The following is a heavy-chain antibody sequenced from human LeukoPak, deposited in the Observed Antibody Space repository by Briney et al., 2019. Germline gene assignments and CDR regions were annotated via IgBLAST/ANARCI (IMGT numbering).Heavy chain of an antibody. CDR3: ARAVRGSTTYYFDY. CDR1: GVSCGSFTSYS. V-gene: IGHV4-4*07. J-gene: IGHJ4*02. Sequence: SETLSLTCSVSGVSCGSFTSYSWTWIRQSAEKGLEWIGRVYTSGITNFTPSLQSRVTMLLDTSKNHFSLPLNSVTAADTAVYYCARAVRGSTTYYFDYWGRGILVTVSS. D-gene: IGHD1-26*01. CDR2: VYTSGIT.